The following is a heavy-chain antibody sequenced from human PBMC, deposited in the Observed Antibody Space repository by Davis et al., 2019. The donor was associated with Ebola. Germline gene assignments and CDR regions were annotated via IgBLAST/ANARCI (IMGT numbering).Heavy chain of an antibody. CDR1: GASFSDHF. J-gene: IGHJ4*02. CDR3: ARVAAQTGDLDY. CDR2: IHHSGST. D-gene: IGHD7-27*01. V-gene: IGHV4-34*01. Sequence: PSETLSLTCAVYGASFSDHFWSWIRQPPGQGLEWIGEIHHSGSTNRNPSLRSRVTISPDTSKNQFSLKLSSVTAADTAVYYCARVAAQTGDLDYWGQGTLVTVSS.